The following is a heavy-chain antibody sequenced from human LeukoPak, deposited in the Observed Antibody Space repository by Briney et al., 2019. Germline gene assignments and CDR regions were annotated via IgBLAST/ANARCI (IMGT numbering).Heavy chain of an antibody. CDR3: ARGLDYYGSESYYFYYGMDV. D-gene: IGHD3-10*01. CDR1: GYTFTSYD. J-gene: IGHJ6*02. V-gene: IGHV1-8*01. CDR2: MNPNSGNT. Sequence: GASVKVSCKASGYTFTSYDINWVRQATGQGLEWMGWMNPNSGNTGYAQKFQGRVTKTRNTSISTAYMELSSLRSEDTAVYYCARGLDYYGSESYYFYYGMDVWGQGTTVTVSS.